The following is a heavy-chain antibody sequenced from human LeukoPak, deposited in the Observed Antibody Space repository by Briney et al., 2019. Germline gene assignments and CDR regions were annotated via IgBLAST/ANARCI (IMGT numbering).Heavy chain of an antibody. D-gene: IGHD3-22*01. CDR2: ISGYNGNT. J-gene: IGHJ3*02. CDR1: GYTFTNYD. CDR3: ARDGHRRYHYDSSGREDAFDI. V-gene: IGHV1-18*01. Sequence: ASVKVSCKASGYTFTNYDISWVRQAPGQGLEWMGWISGYNGNTKYAQNLQGRVTMTTDTSTSTAYMELRSLRSDDTAVYYCARDGHRRYHYDSSGREDAFDIWGQGTMVTVSS.